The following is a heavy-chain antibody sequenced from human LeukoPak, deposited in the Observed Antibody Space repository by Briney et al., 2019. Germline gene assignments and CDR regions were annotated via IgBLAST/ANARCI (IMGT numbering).Heavy chain of an antibody. CDR1: GFTFSSYA. J-gene: IGHJ4*02. Sequence: GGSLRLSCAASGFTFSSYAMNWVRQAPGKGLEWVSTISSSGGSTYYADSVKGRFTISRGNSKNTLYLQMNSLRGEDTAVYYCAKDFRIGYSAHFDYWGQGALVTVS. V-gene: IGHV3-23*01. CDR2: ISSSGGST. D-gene: IGHD2-21*01. CDR3: AKDFRIGYSAHFDY.